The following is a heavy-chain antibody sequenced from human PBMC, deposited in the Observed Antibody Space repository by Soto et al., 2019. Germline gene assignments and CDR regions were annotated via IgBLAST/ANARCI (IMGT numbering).Heavy chain of an antibody. CDR3: ARTRKLYYDSRGAFDI. CDR1: GYTFTSSG. Sequence: ASVKVSCEASGYTFTSSGISWVRQAPGQGLECMGWISAYNGNTNYAQKLQGRVTMTTDTCTSTAYMELRSLRSDDTAVYYCARTRKLYYDSRGAFDIWGQGTMVTVSS. D-gene: IGHD3-22*01. J-gene: IGHJ3*02. V-gene: IGHV1-18*04. CDR2: ISAYNGNT.